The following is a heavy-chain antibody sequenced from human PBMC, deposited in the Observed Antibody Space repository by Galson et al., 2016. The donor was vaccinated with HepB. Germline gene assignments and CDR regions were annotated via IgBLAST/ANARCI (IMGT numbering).Heavy chain of an antibody. J-gene: IGHJ6*02. CDR3: ARDPGFRNGMNV. Sequence: SLRLSCAASGFIVSNDYVNWVRQAPGKGLEWVAHIWYDGSKKYYADSVKGRFTISRDNSKNTLYLQMNSLRAEDTAVYYCARDPGFRNGMNVWGQGTTVTVSS. V-gene: IGHV3-33*08. CDR2: IWYDGSKK. CDR1: GFIVSNDY.